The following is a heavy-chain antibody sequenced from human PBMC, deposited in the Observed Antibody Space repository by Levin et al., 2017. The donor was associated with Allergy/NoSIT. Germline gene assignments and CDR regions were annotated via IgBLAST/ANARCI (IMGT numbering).Heavy chain of an antibody. CDR2: ISGSGGST. CDR1: GFTFSSYA. CDR3: AKDLWDYGDYAADY. J-gene: IGHJ4*02. D-gene: IGHD4-17*01. Sequence: GESLKISCAASGFTFSSYAMSWVRQAPGKGLEWVSAISGSGGSTYYADSVKGRFTISRDNSKNTLSLQMNSLRAEDTAVYYCAKDLWDYGDYAADYWGQGTLVTVSS. V-gene: IGHV3-23*01.